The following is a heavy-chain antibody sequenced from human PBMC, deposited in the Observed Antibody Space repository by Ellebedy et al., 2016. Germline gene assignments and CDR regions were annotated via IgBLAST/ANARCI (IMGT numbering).Heavy chain of an antibody. CDR2: ISRGGHST. CDR1: GFTFSNYA. V-gene: IGHV3-23*01. CDR3: AKGPSWELPNSYFDC. D-gene: IGHD1-26*01. J-gene: IGHJ4*02. Sequence: GESLKIPXVAPGFTFSNYAMSWVRPAPGKGLEWVSTISRGGHSTYYADSVKGRFTISRDNFKNTLFLEMNSLRAEDTAVFYCAKGPSWELPNSYFDCWGQGSLVTVSS.